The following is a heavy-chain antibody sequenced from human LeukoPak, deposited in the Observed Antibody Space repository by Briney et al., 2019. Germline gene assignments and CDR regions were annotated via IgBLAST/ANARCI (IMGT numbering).Heavy chain of an antibody. J-gene: IGHJ4*02. V-gene: IGHV4-34*01. D-gene: IGHD5-12*01. Sequence: PSETLSLTCAAYGGSFSGYYWSWIRQPPGQGLEWIGEINHSGSTNYNPSLKSRVTISVDTSKNQFSLKLSSVTAADTAVYYCARKRVYSGYDFDYWGQGILVTVSS. CDR1: GGSFSGYY. CDR2: INHSGST. CDR3: ARKRVYSGYDFDY.